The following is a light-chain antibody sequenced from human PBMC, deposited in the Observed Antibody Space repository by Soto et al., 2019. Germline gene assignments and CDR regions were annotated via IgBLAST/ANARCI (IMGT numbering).Light chain of an antibody. J-gene: IGKJ2*01. Sequence: EIVLTQSPGTLSLSPGERATLSCRASQSVSSSYLAWYQQKPGQAPRLLIYGAFSSATDIPGRFSGSGSGTDFTLTISILEPEDVAVYYLQQYGSSPMYTFGQGTKLEIK. V-gene: IGKV3-20*01. CDR1: QSVSSSY. CDR3: QQYGSSPMYT. CDR2: GAF.